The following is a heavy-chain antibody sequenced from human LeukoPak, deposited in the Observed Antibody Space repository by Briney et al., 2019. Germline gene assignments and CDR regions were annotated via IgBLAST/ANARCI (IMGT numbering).Heavy chain of an antibody. V-gene: IGHV3-23*01. CDR3: AKARRWIQLWFYFDY. J-gene: IGHJ4*02. CDR2: ISGSGGST. Sequence: GGSLRLSCAASGFTFSSYAMSWVRQAPGKGLEWVSTISGSGGSTYYADSVKGRFTISRDNSKNTLYLQMNSLRAEDTAVYYCAKARRWIQLWFYFDYWGQGTLVTVSS. D-gene: IGHD5-18*01. CDR1: GFTFSSYA.